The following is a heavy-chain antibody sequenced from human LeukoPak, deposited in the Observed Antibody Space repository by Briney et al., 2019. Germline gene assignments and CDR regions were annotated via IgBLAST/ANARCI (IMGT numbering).Heavy chain of an antibody. Sequence: PGGSLRLSCAASGFTFSSYSMNWVRQAPGEGLEWVSSISSSSSYIYYADSVKGRFTISRDNAKNSLYLQMNSLRAEDTAVYYCAVPWDGMDVWGQGTTVTVSS. V-gene: IGHV3-21*01. J-gene: IGHJ6*02. CDR1: GFTFSSYS. CDR2: ISSSSSYI. CDR3: AVPWDGMDV.